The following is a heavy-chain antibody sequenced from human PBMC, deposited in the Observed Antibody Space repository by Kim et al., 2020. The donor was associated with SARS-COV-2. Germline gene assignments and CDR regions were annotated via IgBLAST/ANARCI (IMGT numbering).Heavy chain of an antibody. V-gene: IGHV4-39*07. Sequence: SETLSLTCAVSGGSVSDPTYYWGWIRHPPGKGLEWIGSIYYAGDTFYNPSLKSRVTISVDMSKNQFSLKLSSVTAADTAVYYCARVKGRYCGGDCYFAFEIWGQGTMATVSS. J-gene: IGHJ3*02. CDR3: ARVKGRYCGGDCYFAFEI. D-gene: IGHD2-21*02. CDR2: IYYAGDT. CDR1: GGSVSDPTYY.